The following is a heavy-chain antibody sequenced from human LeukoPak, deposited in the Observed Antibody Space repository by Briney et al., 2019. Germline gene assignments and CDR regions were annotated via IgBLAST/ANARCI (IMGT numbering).Heavy chain of an antibody. Sequence: PGGSLRLSCAASGFTFSSYAMHWGRQAPGKGLEWVAVISYDGSNKYYADSVKGRFTISRDNSKNTLYLQMNSLRAEDTAVYYCARDHHSGYIDYWGQGTPVTVSS. CDR1: GFTFSSYA. J-gene: IGHJ4*02. V-gene: IGHV3-30-3*01. D-gene: IGHD3-22*01. CDR2: ISYDGSNK. CDR3: ARDHHSGYIDY.